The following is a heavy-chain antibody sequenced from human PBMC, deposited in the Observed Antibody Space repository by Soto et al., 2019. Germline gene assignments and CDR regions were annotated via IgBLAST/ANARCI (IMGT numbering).Heavy chain of an antibody. V-gene: IGHV4-59*01. CDR2: MYKTGST. CDR3: ARDLWGYCGTDCSPLDV. J-gene: IGHJ6*02. Sequence: QVQLQESGPGLVKPSETLSLTCTVSGGSISGYYWSWIRQPPGKGLEWIWYMYKTGSTVYNPSFKSRVTISVDTSKNQFSLKLNSVTAADTSVYYCARDLWGYCGTDCSPLDVWGQGTTVTVSS. CDR1: GGSISGYY. D-gene: IGHD2-21*02.